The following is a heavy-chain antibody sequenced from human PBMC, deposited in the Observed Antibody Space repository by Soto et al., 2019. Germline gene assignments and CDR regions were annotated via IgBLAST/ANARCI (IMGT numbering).Heavy chain of an antibody. CDR2: SHSSATT. Sequence: SETLSLTCTVSSGSINSFYWAWLRQPAGKGLEWIGRSHSSATTNYNPSLSSRVTMSVDPSKNQFSLRLTSVTAADTAVYYCARDRIIGTSYSDYWGQGILVT. D-gene: IGHD1-7*01. V-gene: IGHV4-4*07. J-gene: IGHJ4*02. CDR3: ARDRIIGTSYSDY. CDR1: SGSINSFY.